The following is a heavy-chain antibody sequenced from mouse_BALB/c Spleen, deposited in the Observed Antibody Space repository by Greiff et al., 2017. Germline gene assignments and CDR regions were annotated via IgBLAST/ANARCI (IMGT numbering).Heavy chain of an antibody. Sequence: VQLQQSGPELVKPGASMKISCKASGYSFTGYTMNWVQQSHGKNLEWIGLINPYNGGTSYNQKFKGKATLTVDKSSSTAYMELLSLTSEDSAVYYCARDYYDYEYYFDYWGQGTTLTVSS. CDR3: ARDYYDYEYYFDY. CDR1: GYSFTGYT. V-gene: IGHV1-18*01. D-gene: IGHD2-4*01. J-gene: IGHJ2*01. CDR2: INPYNGGT.